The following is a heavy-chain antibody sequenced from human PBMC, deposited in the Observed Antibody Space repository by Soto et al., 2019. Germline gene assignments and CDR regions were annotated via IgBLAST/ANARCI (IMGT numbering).Heavy chain of an antibody. CDR1: GFTFSSYW. CDR3: SPSLDY. J-gene: IGHJ4*02. Sequence: PGGSLRLSCAASGFTFSSYWMDWVRQAPGKGLEWVANINQGGSEKHYVAPVKGRFTISRDNAKNSLYLQMSSLTAEDSGLYYCSPSLDYWGQGTLVTVSS. CDR2: INQGGSEK. V-gene: IGHV3-7*01.